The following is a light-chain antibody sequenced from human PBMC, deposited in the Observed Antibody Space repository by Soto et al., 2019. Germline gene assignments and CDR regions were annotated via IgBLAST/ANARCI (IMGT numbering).Light chain of an antibody. CDR3: QHYNSYSEA. CDR1: QGISTF. V-gene: IGKV1-9*01. CDR2: AAS. Sequence: IQLTQSPSSLSASVGDRVTFTCRASQGISTFLAWYQQKAGKAPKPLIYAASTLQSGVSSRFSGSGSGTDFTLTISSLQPEDSAIYYCQHYNSYSEAFGQGTKVDIK. J-gene: IGKJ1*01.